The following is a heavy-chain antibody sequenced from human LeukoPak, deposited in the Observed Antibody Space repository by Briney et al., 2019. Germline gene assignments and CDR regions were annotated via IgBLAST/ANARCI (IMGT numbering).Heavy chain of an antibody. CDR3: ATEGQYYYYLDV. CDR1: GYTFIDHY. Sequence: GASVKVSCKSSGYTFIDHYMHWVRQAPGQGLEWMGWINPKSGDTNDPQKFQGRVTMTRDTSISTVYMELSSLTSDDTALYYCATEGQYYYYLDVWGKGTTVIVSS. J-gene: IGHJ6*03. V-gene: IGHV1-2*02. D-gene: IGHD4-11*01. CDR2: INPKSGDT.